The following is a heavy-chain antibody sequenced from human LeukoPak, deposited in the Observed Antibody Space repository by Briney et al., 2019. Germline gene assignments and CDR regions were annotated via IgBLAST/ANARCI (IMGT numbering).Heavy chain of an antibody. CDR2: IKSTVDGGTT. Sequence: PGGSLRLSCAASGFTFSSYAMSWVRQAPGKGLEWVGRIKSTVDGGTTDYAAPVKGRFTVSRDDSKNTVYLEMKSLKTEDTAVYYCTTGGNVIVAGTRAFDIWGQGTMVTVSS. V-gene: IGHV3-15*01. CDR1: GFTFSSYA. J-gene: IGHJ3*02. D-gene: IGHD6-19*01. CDR3: TTGGNVIVAGTRAFDI.